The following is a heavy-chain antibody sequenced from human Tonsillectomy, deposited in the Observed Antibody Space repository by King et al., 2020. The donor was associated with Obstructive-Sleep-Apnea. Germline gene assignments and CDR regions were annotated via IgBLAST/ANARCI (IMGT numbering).Heavy chain of an antibody. J-gene: IGHJ6*02. V-gene: IGHV1-69*06. CDR1: GGTFSNDA. Sequence: VHLVQSGAEVKKPGSSVKVSCKTSGGTFSNDAISWVRQAPGQGLEWMGGIIPIVGTPKYAQTFQDRLTITADKSTSTAYMELSSLSSEDTAVYYCATTTMATFCYYYGLDCWGQGTAVIVSS. CDR2: IIPIVGTP. D-gene: IGHD5-18*01. CDR3: ATTTMATFCYYYGLDC.